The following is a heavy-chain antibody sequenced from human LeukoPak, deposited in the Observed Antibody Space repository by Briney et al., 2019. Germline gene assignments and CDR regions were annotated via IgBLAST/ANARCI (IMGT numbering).Heavy chain of an antibody. D-gene: IGHD6-25*01. Sequence: SETLSLTCAVYGGSLSGYYGSWIRQPPEKWLEWMGEINHSGITNYNPSLKSRVTMSTDTSKNQFSLRVTSVTAADTAVYYCVRDPATVAPFAPWGQGTLVTVSS. V-gene: IGHV4-34*01. J-gene: IGHJ5*02. CDR3: VRDPATVAPFAP. CDR2: INHSGIT. CDR1: GGSLSGYY.